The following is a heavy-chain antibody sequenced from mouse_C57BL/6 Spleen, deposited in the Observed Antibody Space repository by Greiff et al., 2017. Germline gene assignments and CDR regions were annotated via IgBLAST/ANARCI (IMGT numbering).Heavy chain of an antibody. CDR2: INPGSGGT. Sequence: VQLQQSGAELVRPGTSVKVSCKASGYAFTNYLIEWVKQRPGQGLEWIGVINPGSGGTNYNEKFKGKATLTADKSSSTAYMQLSSLTSEDSAVYFCARVRYPLYWYFDVWGTGTTVTVSS. CDR1: GYAFTNYL. V-gene: IGHV1-54*01. D-gene: IGHD1-1*01. CDR3: ARVRYPLYWYFDV. J-gene: IGHJ1*03.